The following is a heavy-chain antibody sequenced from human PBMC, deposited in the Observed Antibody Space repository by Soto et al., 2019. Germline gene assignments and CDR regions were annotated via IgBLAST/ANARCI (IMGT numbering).Heavy chain of an antibody. Sequence: EVQLVESGGDLVQPGGSLRLSCAASGFIFNSHTMNWVRQAPGKGLEWLSYISDSSETIYYADSVKGRFTISRDNAKNSLYLQMNHLRAEDTAVYYCARDFGTYWGQGTLVTVSS. V-gene: IGHV3-48*01. D-gene: IGHD3-10*01. J-gene: IGHJ4*02. CDR1: GFIFNSHT. CDR2: ISDSSETI. CDR3: ARDFGTY.